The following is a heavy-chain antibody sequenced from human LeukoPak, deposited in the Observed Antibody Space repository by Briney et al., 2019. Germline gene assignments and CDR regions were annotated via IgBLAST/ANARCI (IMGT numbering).Heavy chain of an antibody. CDR1: GGSISSSSYY. V-gene: IGHV4-39*01. CDR3: ARQYYDSSGYPDY. CDR2: IYYSGST. Sequence: SETLSLTCTVSGGSISSSSYYWGWIRQSPGKGLEWIGSIYYSGSTYYNPSLKSRVTISVDTSKNQFSLKLSSVTAADTAVYYCARQYYDSSGYPDYWGQGTLVTVSS. D-gene: IGHD3-22*01. J-gene: IGHJ4*02.